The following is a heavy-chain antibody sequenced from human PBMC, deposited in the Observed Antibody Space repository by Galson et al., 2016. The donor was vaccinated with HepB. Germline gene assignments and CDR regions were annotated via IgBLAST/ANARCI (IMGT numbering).Heavy chain of an antibody. Sequence: SLRLSCAASGFTFSSYGMHWVRQAPGKGLEWVACIWYDGSNKYYANSVKGRFTISRDNSKNTVFLQMNSLRAEDTAVYYCAKDRSGRFYFPSGDFDYWGQGALVTVSS. CDR1: GFTFSSYG. J-gene: IGHJ4*02. V-gene: IGHV3-33*06. CDR3: AKDRSGRFYFPSGDFDY. D-gene: IGHD2/OR15-2a*01. CDR2: IWYDGSNK.